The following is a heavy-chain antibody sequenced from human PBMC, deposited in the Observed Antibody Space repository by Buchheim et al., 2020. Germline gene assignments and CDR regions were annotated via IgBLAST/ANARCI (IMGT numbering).Heavy chain of an antibody. Sequence: QVQLVESGGGVVQPGRSLRLSCAASGFTFSSYAMHWVRQAPGKGLEWVAVISYDGSNKYCADSVKGRFTISRDNSKNTLYLQMNSLRAEDTAVYYCARGGEVTMVRGVIVYYYYGMDVWGQGTT. CDR3: ARGGEVTMVRGVIVYYYYGMDV. V-gene: IGHV3-30-3*01. D-gene: IGHD3-10*01. J-gene: IGHJ6*02. CDR2: ISYDGSNK. CDR1: GFTFSSYA.